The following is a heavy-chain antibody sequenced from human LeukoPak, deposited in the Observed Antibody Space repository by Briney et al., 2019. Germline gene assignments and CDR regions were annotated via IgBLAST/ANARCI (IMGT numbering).Heavy chain of an antibody. CDR1: GFSLTTAGVG. CDR2: IFWDDDK. J-gene: IGHJ3*02. Sequence: SGPTLVKPTQTLTLTCSFSGFSLTTAGVGVGWIRQPPGKALEWLAFIFWDDDKRYRPSFKNRLTITKDTSKNRVVLTMTNMDPVDAGTFCCAHSGELGARAFDMWGQGIMVTVSS. D-gene: IGHD4/OR15-4a*01. V-gene: IGHV2-5*02. CDR3: AHSGELGARAFDM.